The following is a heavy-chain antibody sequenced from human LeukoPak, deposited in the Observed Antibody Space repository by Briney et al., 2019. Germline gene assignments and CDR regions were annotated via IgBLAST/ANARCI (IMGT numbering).Heavy chain of an antibody. CDR3: ARGDYDFWSGPPHRLDV. CDR1: GYTFAGYY. D-gene: IGHD3-3*01. J-gene: IGHJ6*02. CDR2: VNPNRGDT. V-gene: IGHV1-2*02. Sequence: GASVKVSCKASGYTFAGYYIHWVRQAPGQGLEWMGWVNPNRGDTNYAQKLQGRVTMTRETSIRTVYMELSRLRSDDTAVYFCARGDYDFWSGPPHRLDVWGQGTTVTVS.